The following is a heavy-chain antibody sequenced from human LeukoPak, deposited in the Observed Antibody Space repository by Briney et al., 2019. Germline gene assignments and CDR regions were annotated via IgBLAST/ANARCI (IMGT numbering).Heavy chain of an antibody. J-gene: IGHJ4*02. Sequence: GGSLRLSCAASGFTFSSYAMSWVRQAPGKGLEWVSAISGSGGSTYYADSVKGRFTISRDNSKNTLYLEMNSLRAEDTAVYYCAKRTLIVVGYFDYWGQGTLVTVSS. V-gene: IGHV3-23*01. CDR3: AKRTLIVVGYFDY. D-gene: IGHD3-22*01. CDR2: ISGSGGST. CDR1: GFTFSSYA.